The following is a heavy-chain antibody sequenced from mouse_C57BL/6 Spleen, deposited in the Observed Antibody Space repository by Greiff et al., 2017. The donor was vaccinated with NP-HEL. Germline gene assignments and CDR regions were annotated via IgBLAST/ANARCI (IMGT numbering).Heavy chain of an antibody. CDR3: ARPSDSSGSAWFAY. CDR2: ISNGGGST. V-gene: IGHV5-12*01. J-gene: IGHJ3*01. CDR1: GFTFSDYY. D-gene: IGHD3-2*02. Sequence: EVKLVESGGGLVQPGGSLKLSCAASGFTFSDYYMYWVRQTPEKRLEWVAYISNGGGSTYYPDTVKGRFTISRDNAKNTLYLQMSRLKSEDTAMYYCARPSDSSGSAWFAYWGQGTLVTVSA.